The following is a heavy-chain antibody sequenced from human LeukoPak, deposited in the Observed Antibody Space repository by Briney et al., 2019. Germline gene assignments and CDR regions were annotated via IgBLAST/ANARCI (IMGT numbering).Heavy chain of an antibody. J-gene: IGHJ3*02. D-gene: IGHD5-24*01. CDR3: ARDRWLTDAFDI. CDR1: GGSISSYY. Sequence: SVTLSLTCTVSGGSISSYYWSWIRQPPGKGLEWIGYIYYSGSTNYNPSLKSRVTISVDTSKNQFSLKLSSVTAADTAVYYCARDRWLTDAFDIWGQGTMVTVSS. V-gene: IGHV4-59*01. CDR2: IYYSGST.